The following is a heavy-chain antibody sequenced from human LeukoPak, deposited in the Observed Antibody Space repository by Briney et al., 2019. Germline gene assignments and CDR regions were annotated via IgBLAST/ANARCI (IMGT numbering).Heavy chain of an antibody. J-gene: IGHJ2*01. CDR3: ARDQIPSYSGWFRWYFDL. CDR1: GFTFSSYW. CDR2: IKQDGSEK. Sequence: AGSLTLSCAASGFTFSSYWMSWVRQAPGQGLEWVANIKQDGSEKYYVDSVKGRFTISRDNAKNSLYLQMNSLRPEDTAVYYCARDQIPSYSGWFRWYFDLWGRGTLVTVS. V-gene: IGHV3-7*01. D-gene: IGHD6-19*01.